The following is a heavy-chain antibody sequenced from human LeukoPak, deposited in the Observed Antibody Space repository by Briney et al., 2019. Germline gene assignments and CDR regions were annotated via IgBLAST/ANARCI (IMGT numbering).Heavy chain of an antibody. Sequence: PGGSLRLSCAASGFTFSSYGMHWVRQAPSKGLEGVAVICYDGSNKYYADSVKGRFTIYRDNSKNTLYLQMNSLREEDRAVYYCATDDWMAGTNYYFDYWGQGTLVTVSS. CDR1: GFTFSSYG. D-gene: IGHD2-21*01. V-gene: IGHV3-33*01. CDR2: ICYDGSNK. J-gene: IGHJ4*02. CDR3: ATDDWMAGTNYYFDY.